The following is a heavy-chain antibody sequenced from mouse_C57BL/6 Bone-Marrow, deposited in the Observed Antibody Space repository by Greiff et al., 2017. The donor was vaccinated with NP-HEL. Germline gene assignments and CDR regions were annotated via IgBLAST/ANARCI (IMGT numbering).Heavy chain of an antibody. CDR3: ASLWSAWFAY. J-gene: IGHJ3*01. CDR1: GFTFSSYG. CDR2: ISSGGSST. D-gene: IGHD1-1*02. V-gene: IGHV5-6*01. Sequence: EVQRVESGGDLVKPGGSLKLSCAASGFTFSSYGMSWFRQTPDTRLEWVATISSGGSSTSYPDSVKGRFTISRDNAKKTLYLQMSSLRCEDTAMYYCASLWSAWFAYWGQGTLVTVSA.